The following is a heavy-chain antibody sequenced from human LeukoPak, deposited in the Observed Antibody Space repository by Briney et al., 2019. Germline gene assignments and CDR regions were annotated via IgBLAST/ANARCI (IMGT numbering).Heavy chain of an antibody. CDR1: GFTFSSYA. V-gene: IGHV3-23*01. Sequence: GGSLRLSCAASGFTFSSYAMSWVRQAPGKGLEWVSAISGSGGSTYYADSVKGGFTISRDNSKNTLYLQMNSLRAEDTAVYYCAKGGLLAAYCGGDCYGTYYFDYWGQGTLVTVSS. D-gene: IGHD2-21*02. CDR2: ISGSGGST. J-gene: IGHJ4*02. CDR3: AKGGLLAAYCGGDCYGTYYFDY.